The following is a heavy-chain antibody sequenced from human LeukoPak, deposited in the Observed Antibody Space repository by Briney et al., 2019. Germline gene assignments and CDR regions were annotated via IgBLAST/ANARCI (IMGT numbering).Heavy chain of an antibody. CDR3: AREEMPGKFDY. Sequence: SETLSLTCAVYGGSFSGYYWSWIRQPPGKGLEWIGEINHSGSTNYNPSLKSRVTISVDTSKNQFSLKLSSVTAADTAVYYCAREEMPGKFDYWGQGTLVTVSS. D-gene: IGHD1-26*01. V-gene: IGHV4-34*01. CDR1: GGSFSGYY. J-gene: IGHJ4*02. CDR2: INHSGST.